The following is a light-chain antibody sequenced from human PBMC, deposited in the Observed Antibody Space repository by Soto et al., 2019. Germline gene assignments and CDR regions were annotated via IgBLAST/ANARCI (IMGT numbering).Light chain of an antibody. CDR3: QQDGSSPRT. Sequence: EIVVTQSPGTLYLSPGESTTLSCRASQSVSSSYLPWYQQKPGQAPRLLIYGASRRATGIPDRVSGSGAGTDFTLTISRLEPEEFAVYYGQQDGSSPRTFGQGTKGEIK. V-gene: IGKV3-20*01. J-gene: IGKJ1*01. CDR1: QSVSSSY. CDR2: GAS.